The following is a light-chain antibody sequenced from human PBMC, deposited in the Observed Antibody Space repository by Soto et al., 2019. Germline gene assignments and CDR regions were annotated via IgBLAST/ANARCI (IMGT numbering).Light chain of an antibody. Sequence: DIQMTQSPSTLSASVGDRVTITCRASESVSIWLAWYQQKPGKAPNLLIYDVSSLESGVPPRFSGSGSGTEFTLTITSLHPDDFPTYSCQQYNSYSWTFGQGTKVDI. V-gene: IGKV1-5*01. CDR2: DVS. J-gene: IGKJ1*01. CDR1: ESVSIW. CDR3: QQYNSYSWT.